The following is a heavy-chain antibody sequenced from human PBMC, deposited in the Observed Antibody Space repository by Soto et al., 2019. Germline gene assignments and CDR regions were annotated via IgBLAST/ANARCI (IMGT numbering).Heavy chain of an antibody. V-gene: IGHV4-30-4*01. Sequence: PLETLSLTCTVSGGSISSGDYYWSWIRQPPGKCLEWIGYIYYSGSTYYSPSLKSRVTISVDTSKNQFSLKLSSVTAADTAVYYCARAVRYYYDSSGSSYGMDVWGQGTTVTVS. CDR3: ARAVRYYYDSSGSSYGMDV. CDR1: GGSISSGDYY. J-gene: IGHJ6*02. D-gene: IGHD3-22*01. CDR2: IYYSGST.